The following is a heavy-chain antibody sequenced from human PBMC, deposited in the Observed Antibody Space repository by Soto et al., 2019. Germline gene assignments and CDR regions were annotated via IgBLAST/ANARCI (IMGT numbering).Heavy chain of an antibody. CDR3: ARDRSSSWYYFDY. CDR2: IIPILGIA. Sequence: QVQLVQSGAEVKKPGSSVKVSCKASGGTFSSYTISWVRQAPGQGLEWMGRIIPILGIANYAQKFQGRVTITADKSTSTACMELSSLRSEDTAVYYCARDRSSSWYYFDYWGQGTLVTVSS. J-gene: IGHJ4*02. V-gene: IGHV1-69*08. CDR1: GGTFSSYT. D-gene: IGHD6-13*01.